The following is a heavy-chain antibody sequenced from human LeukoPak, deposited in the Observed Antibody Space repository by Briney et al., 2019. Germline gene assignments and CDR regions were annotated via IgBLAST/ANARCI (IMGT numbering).Heavy chain of an antibody. Sequence: ASVKVSCKASGYTFTSYYMHWVRQAPGQGLEWMGIINPSGGSTSYAQKFQGRVTMTRDTSTSTVYMELSSLRSEDTAVYYCARDYYDSSSYPDSGGSVNSYYGMDVWGQGTTVTASS. CDR2: INPSGGST. D-gene: IGHD3-22*01. J-gene: IGHJ6*02. V-gene: IGHV1-46*01. CDR1: GYTFTSYY. CDR3: ARDYYDSSSYPDSGGSVNSYYGMDV.